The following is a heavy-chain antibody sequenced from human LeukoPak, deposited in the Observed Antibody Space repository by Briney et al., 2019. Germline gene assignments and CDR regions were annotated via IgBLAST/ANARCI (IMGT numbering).Heavy chain of an antibody. CDR3: ARSGRGSIVATDTYGMDV. D-gene: IGHD5-12*01. CDR1: GYTFTSYG. V-gene: IGHV1-18*01. CDR2: ISAYNGNT. Sequence: ASVKVSCKASGYTFTSYGIRWVRQAPGQGLEWMGWISAYNGNTNYAQKLQGRVTMTTDTSTSTAYMELRSLRSDDTAVYYCARSGRGSIVATDTYGMDVWGQGTTVTVSS. J-gene: IGHJ6*02.